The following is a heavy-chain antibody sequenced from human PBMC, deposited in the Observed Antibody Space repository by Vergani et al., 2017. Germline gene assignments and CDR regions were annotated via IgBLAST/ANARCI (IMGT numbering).Heavy chain of an antibody. Sequence: QVQLVESGGGVVQPGRSLRLSCAASGFTFSSYAMHWVRQAPGKGLEWVAVISYDGSNKYYADSVKGRFTISRDNSKNTLYLQMNSLRAEDTAVHYCARAPSSLLYRAGYFQHWGQGTLVTVSS. D-gene: IGHD2-2*02. V-gene: IGHV3-30-3*01. CDR3: ARAPSSLLYRAGYFQH. J-gene: IGHJ1*01. CDR2: ISYDGSNK. CDR1: GFTFSSYA.